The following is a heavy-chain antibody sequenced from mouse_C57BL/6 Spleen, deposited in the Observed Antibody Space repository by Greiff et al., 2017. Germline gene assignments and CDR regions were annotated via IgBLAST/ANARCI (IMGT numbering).Heavy chain of an antibody. J-gene: IGHJ3*01. CDR2: ISYSGST. D-gene: IGHD2-4*01. CDR3: ARGSDYDAWFAY. Sequence: EVQVVESGPGMVKPSQSLSLTCTVTGYSITSGYDWHWIRHFPGNKLEWMGYISYSGSTNYNPSLKSRISITHDTSKNHFFLKLNSVTTEDTATYYCARGSDYDAWFAYWGQGTLVTVSA. CDR1: GYSITSGYD. V-gene: IGHV3-1*01.